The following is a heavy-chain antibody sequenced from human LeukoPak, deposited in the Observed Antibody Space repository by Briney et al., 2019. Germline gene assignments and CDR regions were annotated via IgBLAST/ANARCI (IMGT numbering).Heavy chain of an antibody. V-gene: IGHV3-30-3*01. D-gene: IGHD3-22*01. J-gene: IGHJ3*02. CDR1: GFTFSSYA. Sequence: GGSLRLSCAASGFTFSSYAMHWVRQAPGKGLEWVAVISYDGSNKYYADSVKGRFTISRDSSKNTLYLQMNSLRAEDTAVYYCARVGTYYYDSSGYPADAFDIWGQGTMVTVSS. CDR2: ISYDGSNK. CDR3: ARVGTYYYDSSGYPADAFDI.